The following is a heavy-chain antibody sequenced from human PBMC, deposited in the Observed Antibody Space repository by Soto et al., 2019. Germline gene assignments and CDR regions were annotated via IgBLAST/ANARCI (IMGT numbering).Heavy chain of an antibody. CDR2: INPNSGGT. V-gene: IGHV1-2*04. CDR1: GYTFTGYY. Sequence: ASVQVSCKASGYTFTGYYMHWVRQAPGQGLEWMGWINPNSGGTNYAQKFQGWVTMTRDTSISTAYMELSRLRSDDTAVYYCARDPRYCSGGSCYYYYYYYYGMDVWGQGTTVTVS. D-gene: IGHD2-15*01. CDR3: ARDPRYCSGGSCYYYYYYYYGMDV. J-gene: IGHJ6*02.